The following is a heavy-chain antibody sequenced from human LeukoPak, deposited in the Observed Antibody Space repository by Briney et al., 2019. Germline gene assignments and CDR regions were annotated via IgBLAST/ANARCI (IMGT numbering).Heavy chain of an antibody. J-gene: IGHJ4*02. D-gene: IGHD6-13*01. V-gene: IGHV3-64D*06. CDR1: GFIISNYA. CDR3: VKDLYRGDTSSWYYFDY. CDR2: ISANGGST. Sequence: GGSLRLSCSASGFIISNYAMNWVRQAPGKGLEYVSAISANGGSTYYADSVKGRFTISRDNSKNTLYLQMSSLRAEDTAIYHCVKDLYRGDTSSWYYFDYGGQGTLVTVSS.